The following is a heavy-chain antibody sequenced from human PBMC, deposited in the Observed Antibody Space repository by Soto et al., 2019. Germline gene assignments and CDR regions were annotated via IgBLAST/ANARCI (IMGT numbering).Heavy chain of an antibody. CDR1: GFTLSDHY. V-gene: IGHV3-72*01. CDR3: TRGGGWNQGYYHYYGMDV. J-gene: IGHJ6*02. Sequence: EVQLVESGGGLVQPGGSLRLSCAGSGFTLSDHYIDWVRQAPGKGLEWVGRSRDKAQGYSTAYAASVKGRFTTSRDNAKNSLYLQMNSLRPEDTAIYYCTRGGGWNQGYYHYYGMDVWGQGTTVTVSS. CDR2: SRDKAQGYST. D-gene: IGHD1-1*01.